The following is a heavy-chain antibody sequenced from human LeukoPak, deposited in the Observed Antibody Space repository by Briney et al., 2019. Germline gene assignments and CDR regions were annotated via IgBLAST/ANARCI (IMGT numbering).Heavy chain of an antibody. V-gene: IGHV1-3*01. J-gene: IGHJ4*02. CDR3: ARVGGGDKIY. D-gene: IGHD2-21*01. CDR1: GYTVTSYA. CDR2: INAGNSNT. Sequence: EASVKVSCKASGYTVTSYAMHWVRQAPGQRREWMGWINAGNSNTKYSQKFQGRVTITRDTSASTAYMELSSLRSEDTAVYYCARVGGGDKIYWGQGTLVTVSS.